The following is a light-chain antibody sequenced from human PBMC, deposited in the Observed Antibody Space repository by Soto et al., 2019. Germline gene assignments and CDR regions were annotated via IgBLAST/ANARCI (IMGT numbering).Light chain of an antibody. J-gene: IGKJ1*01. CDR3: QQYNSYPWT. V-gene: IGKV1-5*01. CDR2: DAS. CDR1: QSISSW. Sequence: DIQMTQSPSTLSSSVGDRVTITGRASQSISSWLAWYQQKPGKAPKLLIYDASSVESGVPSRFSGGGSGTEFTLTISSLQPDDLATYYCQQYNSYPWTFGQGTKVDIK.